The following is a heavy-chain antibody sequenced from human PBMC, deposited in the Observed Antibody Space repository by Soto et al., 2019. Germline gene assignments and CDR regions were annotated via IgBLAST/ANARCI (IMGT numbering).Heavy chain of an antibody. Sequence: PSETLSLTCTVSGGSISSYYWSWIRQPPGKGLEWIGYIYYSGSTNYNPSLKSRVTISVDTSKNQFSLKLSSVTAADTAVYYCARGIAAAAEVYYYYYGMDVWGQGTTVTVSS. CDR2: IYYSGST. V-gene: IGHV4-59*01. D-gene: IGHD6-13*01. CDR1: GGSISSYY. J-gene: IGHJ6*02. CDR3: ARGIAAAAEVYYYYYGMDV.